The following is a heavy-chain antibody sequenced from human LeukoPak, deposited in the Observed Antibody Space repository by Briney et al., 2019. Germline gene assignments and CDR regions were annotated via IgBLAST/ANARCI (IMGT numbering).Heavy chain of an antibody. J-gene: IGHJ6*02. CDR1: GFTFSSYA. CDR2: ISSNGGST. V-gene: IGHV3-64*01. D-gene: IGHD6-13*01. Sequence: GGSLRLSCAASGFTFSSYAMHWVRQAPVKGLEYVSAISSNGGSTYYANSVEGRFTISRDNSKNTLYLQMGSLRAEDMAVYYCARGRSWTYYYYGMDVWGQGTTVTVSS. CDR3: ARGRSWTYYYYGMDV.